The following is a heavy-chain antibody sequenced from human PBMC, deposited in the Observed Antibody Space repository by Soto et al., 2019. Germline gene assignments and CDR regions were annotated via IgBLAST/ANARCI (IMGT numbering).Heavy chain of an antibody. CDR2: INHSGST. CDR1: GGSFRGYY. V-gene: IGHV4-34*01. Sequence: ASETLSLTCAVYGGSFRGYYWSWIRQPPGKALEWIGEINHSGSTNYNPSLKSRVTISVDTSKNQFSLKLSSVTAADTAVYYCARGSPVIGIAAAGTWIDYLGKGTLVTVSS. CDR3: ARGSPVIGIAAAGTWIDY. D-gene: IGHD6-13*01. J-gene: IGHJ4*02.